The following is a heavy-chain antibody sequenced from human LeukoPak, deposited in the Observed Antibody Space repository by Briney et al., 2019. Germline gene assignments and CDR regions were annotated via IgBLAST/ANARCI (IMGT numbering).Heavy chain of an antibody. D-gene: IGHD2-2*02. CDR3: ARGVRGYCSSTSCYREDY. CDR2: INHSGST. V-gene: IGHV4-34*01. J-gene: IGHJ4*02. Sequence: SEALSLTCAVYGGSFSGYYWSWIRQPPGKGLEWIGEINHSGSTNYNPSLKSRVTISVDTSKNQFSLKLSSVTAADTAVYYCARGVRGYCSSTSCYREDYWGQGTPVTVSS. CDR1: GGSFSGYY.